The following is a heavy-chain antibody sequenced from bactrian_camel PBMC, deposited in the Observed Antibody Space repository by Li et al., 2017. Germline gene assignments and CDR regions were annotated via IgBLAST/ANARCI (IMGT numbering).Heavy chain of an antibody. D-gene: IGHD3*01. CDR3: VLNYYSGSWSFVY. J-gene: IGHJ4*01. CDR2: IDIDGGDT. CDR1: GWDHTN. V-gene: IGHV3S6*01. Sequence: HVQLVESGGGSVQAGESLRLSCVASGWDHTNIAWFRQAPGKGLEWISSIDIDGGDTYYADSAKGRFTISRANAENTLYLQVNSLKTDDTAMYYCVLNYYSGSWSFVYWGQGTQVTVS.